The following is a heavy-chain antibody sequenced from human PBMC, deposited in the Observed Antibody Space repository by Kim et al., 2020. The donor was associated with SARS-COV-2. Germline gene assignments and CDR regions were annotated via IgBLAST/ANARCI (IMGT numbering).Heavy chain of an antibody. CDR2: INSDGSGI. CDR1: GFTFSKTW. CDR3: AKDWAYSLDV. D-gene: IGHD2-15*01. J-gene: IGHJ6*02. V-gene: IGHV3-74*01. Sequence: GGSLRLSCAASGFTFSKTWMHWVRQVPGKGLVWVSYINSDGSGINYADSVKGRFTISRDNAKTTVYLQMNSLRVEDTAVYYCAKDWAYSLDVWGQWTTVT.